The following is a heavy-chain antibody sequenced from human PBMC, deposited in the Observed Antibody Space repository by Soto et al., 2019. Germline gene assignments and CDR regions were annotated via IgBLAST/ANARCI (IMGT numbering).Heavy chain of an antibody. CDR1: GGSISSGGYS. Sequence: QLQLQESGSGLVKPSQTLSLTCAVSGGSISSGGYSWSWIRQPPGKGLEWIGYIYHSGSTYYNPSLKSRVTISVDRSKNQFSLKLSSGTAADTAVYYCARAHGSGWGAFDIWGQGTMVTVSS. CDR3: ARAHGSGWGAFDI. CDR2: IYHSGST. V-gene: IGHV4-30-2*01. J-gene: IGHJ3*02. D-gene: IGHD3-10*01.